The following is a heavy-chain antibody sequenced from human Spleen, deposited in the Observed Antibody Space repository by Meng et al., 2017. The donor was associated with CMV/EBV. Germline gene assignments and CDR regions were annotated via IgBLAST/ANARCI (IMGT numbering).Heavy chain of an antibody. J-gene: IGHJ4*02. CDR3: AKDLAWQLVPDYFDH. CDR2: IRYDGSIK. D-gene: IGHD6-6*01. Sequence: GESLKISCAASGFTFSSCGMHWVRQAPGKGLEWVAFIRYDGSIKYYAESVKGRFTMSRDNSENTLYLQMNSLRAEDTAVYYCAKDLAWQLVPDYFDHWGQGTLVTVSS. CDR1: GFTFSSCG. V-gene: IGHV3-30*02.